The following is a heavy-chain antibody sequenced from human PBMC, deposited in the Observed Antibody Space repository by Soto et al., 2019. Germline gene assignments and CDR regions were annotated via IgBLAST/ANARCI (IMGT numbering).Heavy chain of an antibody. D-gene: IGHD2-15*01. Sequence: QVQLQESGPGLVKPSQTLSLTCTVSGGSISSGGYYWSWIRQNPGKGLEWIGYIYYSGSTYYNPSLKSRVTISVDTSKNQFSLKLSSVTAADTAVYYCARDRGVVTRTKDAFDIWGQGTMVTVSS. CDR1: GGSISSGGYY. J-gene: IGHJ3*02. CDR2: IYYSGST. CDR3: ARDRGVVTRTKDAFDI. V-gene: IGHV4-31*03.